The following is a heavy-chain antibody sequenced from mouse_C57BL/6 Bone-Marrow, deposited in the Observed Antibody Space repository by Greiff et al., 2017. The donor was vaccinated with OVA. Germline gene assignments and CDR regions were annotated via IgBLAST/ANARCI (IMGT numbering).Heavy chain of an antibody. CDR3: ARRIYYYGDY. CDR2: IYPRSGNT. CDR1: GYTFTSYG. D-gene: IGHD1-1*01. V-gene: IGHV1-81*01. J-gene: IGHJ2*01. Sequence: QVQLQQSGAELARPGASVKLSCKASGYTFTSYGISWVKQRTGQGLEWIGEIYPRSGNTYYNEKFKGKATLTADKSSSTAYMELRSLTSEDSAVYFCARRIYYYGDYWGQGTTLTVSS.